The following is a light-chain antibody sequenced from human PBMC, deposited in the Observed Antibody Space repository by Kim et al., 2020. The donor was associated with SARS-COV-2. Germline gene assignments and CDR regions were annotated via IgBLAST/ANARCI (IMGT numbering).Light chain of an antibody. CDR1: SLRTYY. Sequence: SSELTQDPAVSVAFGQTVRITCQGDSLRTYYAAWYQQKPGQAPVIVISGKNNRPSGIPDRFSGSISGNTASLTLTGAQADDEADYYCNSRDSSGRHLEFG. J-gene: IGLJ2*01. CDR2: GKN. V-gene: IGLV3-19*01. CDR3: NSRDSSGRHLE.